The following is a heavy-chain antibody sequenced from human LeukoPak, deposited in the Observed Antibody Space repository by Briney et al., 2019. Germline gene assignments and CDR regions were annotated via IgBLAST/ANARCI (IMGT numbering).Heavy chain of an antibody. V-gene: IGHV3-23*01. D-gene: IGHD3-22*01. J-gene: IGHJ4*02. Sequence: PGGSLRLSCAASGFTFNNYALSWVRQAPGKGLEWVSAISGSGDNSYSADSVKGRLTISRDNAKNTLYLQMNSLRAEDTAVYYCVRDWGYDSSGYWQKYFDTWGQGTLVTVSS. CDR3: VRDWGYDSSGYWQKYFDT. CDR2: ISGSGDNS. CDR1: GFTFNNYA.